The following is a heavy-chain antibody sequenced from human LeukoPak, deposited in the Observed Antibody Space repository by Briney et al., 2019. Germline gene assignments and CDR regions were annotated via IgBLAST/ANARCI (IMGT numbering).Heavy chain of an antibody. V-gene: IGHV4-59*12. CDR1: GGSISTYY. J-gene: IGHJ5*02. CDR2: SHYSGST. CDR3: ARGLIVVVPAARNWFDP. Sequence: SETLSLTCTVSGGSISTYYWTWIRQPPGKGLEWIGFSHYSGSTNYNPSLKSRVTISVDTSKNQFSLKLSSVTAADTAVYYCARGLIVVVPAARNWFDPWGQGTLVTVSS. D-gene: IGHD2-2*01.